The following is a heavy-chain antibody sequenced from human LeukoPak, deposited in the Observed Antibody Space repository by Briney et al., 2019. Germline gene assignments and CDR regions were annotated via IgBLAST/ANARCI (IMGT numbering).Heavy chain of an antibody. Sequence: GGCLRLSCAASVFTFSSYGMHWVRQAPGKGLEWAAFIRYAGSNKYYADSVKGRFTISRDNSKNTLYLQMNSLRAEDTAVYYCAGRGGQPPHWGQGTLVTVSS. CDR1: VFTFSSYG. J-gene: IGHJ4*02. CDR2: IRYAGSNK. V-gene: IGHV3-30*02. D-gene: IGHD2-15*01. CDR3: AGRGGQPPH.